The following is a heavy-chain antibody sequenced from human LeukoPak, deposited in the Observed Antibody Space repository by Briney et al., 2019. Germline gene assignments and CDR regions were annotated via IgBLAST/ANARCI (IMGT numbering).Heavy chain of an antibody. Sequence: ASVKVSCKASGYTFTSHDINWVRQAPGQGLEWMGWMSPNSGDTGYAQKFQGRVTMTSDSSISTAYMELSSLRSEDTAIYYCVRTPPNWGFDYWGQGTLVTVSS. D-gene: IGHD7-27*01. J-gene: IGHJ4*02. V-gene: IGHV1-8*01. CDR3: VRTPPNWGFDY. CDR2: MSPNSGDT. CDR1: GYTFTSHD.